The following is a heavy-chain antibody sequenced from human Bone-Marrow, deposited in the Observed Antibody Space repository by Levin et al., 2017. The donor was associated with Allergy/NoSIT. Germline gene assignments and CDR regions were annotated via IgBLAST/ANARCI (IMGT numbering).Heavy chain of an antibody. D-gene: IGHD6-25*01. J-gene: IGHJ4*02. CDR2: IRSKAYGGTT. V-gene: IGHV3-49*04. CDR1: GFTFGDYA. CDR3: TRAPRGYGTTRFDY. Sequence: GESLKISCTASGFTFGDYAMSWVRQAPGKGLEWVGFIRSKAYGGTTEYAASVKGRFTISRDDSKSIAYLQMNSLKTEDTAVYYCTRAPRGYGTTRFDYWGQGTLVTVSS.